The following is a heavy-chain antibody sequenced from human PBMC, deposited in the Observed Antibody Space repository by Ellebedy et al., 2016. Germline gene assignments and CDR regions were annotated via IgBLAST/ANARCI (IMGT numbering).Heavy chain of an antibody. V-gene: IGHV3-23*01. CDR1: GFTFSTYA. CDR3: AKAGRYSFGNRGPLDL. J-gene: IGHJ3*01. Sequence: GGSLRLXCATSGFTFSTYAMNWVRQAPGKGLEWVSAISDTGSRTFSADSVKGRFSIYRDDSKSTLYLQMNDLRGEDTALYYCAKAGRYSFGNRGPLDLWGQGTMVTVS. D-gene: IGHD5-12*01. CDR2: ISDTGSRT.